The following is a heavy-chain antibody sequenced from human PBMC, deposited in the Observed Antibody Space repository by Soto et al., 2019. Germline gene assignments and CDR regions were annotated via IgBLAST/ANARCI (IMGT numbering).Heavy chain of an antibody. J-gene: IGHJ6*02. CDR3: AREKIAADGTHYYYGMDV. Sequence: GESLKISCKGSGYSFTSYWISWVRQMPGKGLEWMGRIDPRDSYTNYSPSFQGHVTISADKSISTAYLQWSSLKASDTAMYYCAREKIAADGTHYYYGMDVWGQGTTVTVSS. CDR1: GYSFTSYW. CDR2: IDPRDSYT. D-gene: IGHD6-13*01. V-gene: IGHV5-10-1*01.